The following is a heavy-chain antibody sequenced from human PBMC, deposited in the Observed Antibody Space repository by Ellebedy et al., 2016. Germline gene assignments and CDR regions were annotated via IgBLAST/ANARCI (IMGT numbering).Heavy chain of an antibody. J-gene: IGHJ4*02. CDR2: VNTFSGNT. Sequence: ASVKVSXXASGYTFTTFSITWVRQVPGQGLEWMGFVNTFSGNTKFAQKFQGSVSMTTDSSTHTAYMDLRSLRSDDTAMYYCAKTSGWGYGENWGQGTLVTVSS. D-gene: IGHD3-10*01. V-gene: IGHV1-18*04. CDR1: GYTFTTFS. CDR3: AKTSGWGYGEN.